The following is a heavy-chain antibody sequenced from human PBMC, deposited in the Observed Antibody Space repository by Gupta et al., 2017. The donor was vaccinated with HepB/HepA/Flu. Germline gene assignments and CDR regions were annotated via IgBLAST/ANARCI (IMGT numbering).Heavy chain of an antibody. Sequence: QIQLVQSGAEVKKPGASVKVSCKVSGYTLPELSMHWVRQAPGKGLEWKGGFDPEDGETSYAQKFQGRVNMTEDKSTDTAYMELSSLRSEDTAVYYCATGGSMATITRRDAFDIWGQGTMVTVSS. D-gene: IGHD5-12*01. CDR3: ATGGSMATITRRDAFDI. J-gene: IGHJ3*02. CDR1: GYTLPELS. V-gene: IGHV1-24*01. CDR2: FDPEDGET.